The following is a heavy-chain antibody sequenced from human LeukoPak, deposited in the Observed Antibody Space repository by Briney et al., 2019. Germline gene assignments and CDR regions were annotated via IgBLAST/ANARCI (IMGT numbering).Heavy chain of an antibody. V-gene: IGHV3-23*01. CDR3: AKAQRLLPTNNWFDP. Sequence: PGGSLRLSCAASGFTFSSYAMSWVRPAPGKGLEWVSAISASGGSTYYTDSVKGRFTISRDNSKNTLYLQMNSLRAEDTAVYYCAKAQRLLPTNNWFDPWGQGTLVTVSS. CDR2: ISASGGST. J-gene: IGHJ5*02. D-gene: IGHD2-15*01. CDR1: GFTFSSYA.